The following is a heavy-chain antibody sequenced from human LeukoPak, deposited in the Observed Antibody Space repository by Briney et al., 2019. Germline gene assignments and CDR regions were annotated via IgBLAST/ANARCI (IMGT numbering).Heavy chain of an antibody. CDR1: GFTFYNYA. J-gene: IGHJ5*02. Sequence: GGSLRLSCAASGFTFYNYAMAWVRQAPGKGPEWFSSISSSGGSTYYADSVKGRFTISRDNSKNTVYLQMNSLRAEDTAVFYCAKSSLLEWLSRQSWFDPWGQGTLVTVSS. V-gene: IGHV3-23*01. D-gene: IGHD3-3*01. CDR3: AKSSLLEWLSRQSWFDP. CDR2: ISSSGGST.